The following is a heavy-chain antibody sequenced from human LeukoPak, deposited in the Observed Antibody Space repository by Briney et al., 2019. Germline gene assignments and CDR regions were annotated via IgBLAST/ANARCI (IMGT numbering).Heavy chain of an antibody. CDR3: AKDRVSYSTTADS. CDR1: GFTFSDYG. V-gene: IGHV3-33*06. D-gene: IGHD1-26*01. Sequence: PGGSLRLSCAASGFTFSDYGIHWVRQAPGKGLEWVAVIWYDGTNKYYGDSVKGRFTISRDNSKNTLYLQMNSLRAEDTAVYYCAKDRVSYSTTADSWGQGTLVTVSS. CDR2: IWYDGTNK. J-gene: IGHJ5*01.